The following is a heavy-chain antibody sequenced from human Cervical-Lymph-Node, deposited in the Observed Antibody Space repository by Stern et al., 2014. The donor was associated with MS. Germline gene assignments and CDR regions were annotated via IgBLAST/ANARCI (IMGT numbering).Heavy chain of an antibody. V-gene: IGHV1-8*01. Sequence: QDQLVQSGAEVRKPWASVKVSCKASGYTFTSDDINWVRQTPGQGLEWMGWMNPDSGDTGFAQKFQGRVTITRDTSITTAFMELSNLRSNDTAIYYCTKAWDSWGPGTLIIVSS. CDR3: TKAWDS. CDR2: MNPDSGDT. CDR1: GYTFTSDD. J-gene: IGHJ5*01.